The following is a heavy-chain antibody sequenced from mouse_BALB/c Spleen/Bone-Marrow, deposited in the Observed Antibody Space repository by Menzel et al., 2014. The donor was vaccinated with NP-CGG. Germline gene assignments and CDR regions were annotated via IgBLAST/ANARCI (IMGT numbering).Heavy chain of an antibody. D-gene: IGHD1-2*01. Sequence: EVMMVESGGGLVKPGGSLKLSCAASGFTFSSYTMSWVRQTPEKRLEWVATITSGGSYTYYPDSVKGRFTISRDNAKNTLYLQMSSLKSEDTAMYYCTRDNGPIGYWGQGTTLTVPS. CDR2: ITSGGSYT. CDR3: TRDNGPIGY. J-gene: IGHJ2*01. CDR1: GFTFSSYT. V-gene: IGHV5-6-4*01.